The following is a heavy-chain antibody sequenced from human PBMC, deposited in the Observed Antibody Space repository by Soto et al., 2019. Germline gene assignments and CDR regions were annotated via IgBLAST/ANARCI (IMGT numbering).Heavy chain of an antibody. J-gene: IGHJ4*02. CDR2: IWYDGSNK. V-gene: IGHV3-33*01. Sequence: QVQLVESGGGVVQPGRSLRLSCAASGFTFSSYGMHWVRQAPGKGLEWVAVIWYDGSNKYYADSVKGRFTISRDNSKNTLYLQMNSLRAEDTAVYYCAREGGSLPYFDYWGQGTLVTVSS. CDR1: GFTFSSYG. CDR3: AREGGSLPYFDY. D-gene: IGHD1-26*01.